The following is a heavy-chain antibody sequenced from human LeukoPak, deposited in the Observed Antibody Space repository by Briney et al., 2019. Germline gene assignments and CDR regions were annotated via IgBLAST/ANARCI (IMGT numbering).Heavy chain of an antibody. CDR1: GYTFTSYD. Sequence: ASVKVSCKASGYTFTSYDINWVRQATGQGLEWMGWVNPNSGNTGFAQKFQGRVTMTRNTSISTAYMELSSLRSEDTAVYYCAGVTYYRILTGSYSGGDFDHWGQGTLVTVSS. D-gene: IGHD3-9*01. V-gene: IGHV1-8*01. CDR3: AGVTYYRILTGSYSGGDFDH. CDR2: VNPNSGNT. J-gene: IGHJ4*02.